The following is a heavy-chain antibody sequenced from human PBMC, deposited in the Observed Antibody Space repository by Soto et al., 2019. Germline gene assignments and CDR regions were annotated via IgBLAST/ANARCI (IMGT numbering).Heavy chain of an antibody. D-gene: IGHD5-18*01. CDR2: ISSSSSYT. J-gene: IGHJ4*02. CDR3: ARSLDTAMVMDY. V-gene: IGHV3-11*03. CDR1: GFTFSDYY. Sequence: GGSLRLSCAASGFTFSDYYMSWIHQAPGKGLEWVSYISSSSSYTNYADSVKGRFTISRDNAKNSLYLQMNSLRAEDTAVYYCARSLDTAMVMDYWGQGTLVTVSS.